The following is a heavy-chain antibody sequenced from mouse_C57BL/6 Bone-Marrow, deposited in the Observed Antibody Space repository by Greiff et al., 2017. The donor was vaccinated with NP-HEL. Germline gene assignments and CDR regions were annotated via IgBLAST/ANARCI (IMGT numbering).Heavy chain of an antibody. CDR2: ISNGGGST. J-gene: IGHJ3*01. CDR3: ARHVNPISDCYYAGFAY. V-gene: IGHV5-12*01. D-gene: IGHD2-3*01. Sequence: EVMLVESGGGLVQPGGSLKLSCAASGFTFSDYYMYWVRQTPEKRLEWVAYISNGGGSTYYPDTVKGRFTISRDNAKNTLYLQMSRLKSEDTAMNYCARHVNPISDCYYAGFAYWGQGTLVTVSA. CDR1: GFTFSDYY.